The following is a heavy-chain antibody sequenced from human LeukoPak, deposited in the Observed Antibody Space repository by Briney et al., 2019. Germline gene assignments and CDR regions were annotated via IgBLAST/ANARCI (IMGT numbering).Heavy chain of an antibody. V-gene: IGHV3-23*01. CDR2: ISGSGGST. CDR3: AKDPVQLWSPLFDY. D-gene: IGHD5-18*01. CDR1: GFTFSDLG. Sequence: PGESLRLSCAASGFTFSDLGMHWVRQAPGKGLEWVSAISGSGGSTYYADSVKGRFTISRDNSKNTLYLQMNSLRAEDTAVYYCAKDPVQLWSPLFDYWGQGTLVTVSS. J-gene: IGHJ4*02.